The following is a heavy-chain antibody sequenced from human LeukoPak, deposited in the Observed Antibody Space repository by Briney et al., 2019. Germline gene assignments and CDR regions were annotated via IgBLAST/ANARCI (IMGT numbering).Heavy chain of an antibody. V-gene: IGHV4-34*01. Sequence: SETLSLTCAVYGGSFSGYYWSWIRQPPGKGLEWIGEINHSGSTNYNPSLKSRVTISVDTSKNQFSLKLSSVTAADTAVYYCARYYYYGMGVWGQGTTVTVSS. CDR3: ARYYYYGMGV. CDR1: GGSFSGYY. J-gene: IGHJ6*02. CDR2: INHSGST.